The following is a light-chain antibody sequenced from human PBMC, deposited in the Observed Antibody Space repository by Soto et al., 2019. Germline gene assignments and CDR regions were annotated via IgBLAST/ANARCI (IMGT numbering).Light chain of an antibody. J-gene: IGKJ1*01. Sequence: IQLAQYPSSLSASVGDRVTITCQASQDISNYLNWYQQKPGRAPKLLIYDASNLETGVPSRFSGSGSGTDFSLTITSLQPEDIATYYCQQYDNLRWTFGQGTKV. V-gene: IGKV1-33*01. CDR3: QQYDNLRWT. CDR1: QDISNY. CDR2: DAS.